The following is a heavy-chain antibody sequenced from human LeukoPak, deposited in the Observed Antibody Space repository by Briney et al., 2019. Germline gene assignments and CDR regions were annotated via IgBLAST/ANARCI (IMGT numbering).Heavy chain of an antibody. CDR3: ARGGSDTAMAHDY. Sequence: GGSLRLSCAASGFTFSNHWMHWVRQAPGKGLMWVSRINRGGSRTDYADSVKGRFTISRDDAKNTLYLQLNSLRAEDTAVYFCARGGSDTAMAHDYWGQGTLVTISS. D-gene: IGHD5-18*01. CDR1: GFTFSNHW. J-gene: IGHJ4*02. CDR2: INRGGSRT. V-gene: IGHV3-74*01.